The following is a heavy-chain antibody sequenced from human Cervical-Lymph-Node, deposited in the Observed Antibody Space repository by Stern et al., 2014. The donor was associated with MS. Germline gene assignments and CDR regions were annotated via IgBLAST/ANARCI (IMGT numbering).Heavy chain of an antibody. Sequence: EVQLVESGGGLVQHGGSLRLSCAASGFTFSDYAMSWVRQAPGKGLEWVSAISLRCGRPFYAAPVQGRFTISIDNSKNTLYLQMNSLRAEDTAVYYCAKDRELVVVTFDSWGQGTLVTVSS. CDR2: ISLRCGRP. D-gene: IGHD2-15*01. CDR3: AKDRELVVVTFDS. V-gene: IGHV3-23*04. J-gene: IGHJ4*02. CDR1: GFTFSDYA.